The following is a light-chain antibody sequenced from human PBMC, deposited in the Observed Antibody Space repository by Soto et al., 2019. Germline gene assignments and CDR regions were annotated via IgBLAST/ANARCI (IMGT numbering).Light chain of an antibody. CDR1: SSNIGTYG. Sequence: QSVLTQPPSASGTPGQRVTISCSGSSSNIGTYGVNWYQQLPGTAPKFLIYTNNQRPSGVPDRFSGSKSGTSASLAISGLQSEDEADYYCVTWDDSPRWVFGGGTKLTVL. V-gene: IGLV1-44*01. CDR2: TNN. J-gene: IGLJ3*02. CDR3: VTWDDSPRWV.